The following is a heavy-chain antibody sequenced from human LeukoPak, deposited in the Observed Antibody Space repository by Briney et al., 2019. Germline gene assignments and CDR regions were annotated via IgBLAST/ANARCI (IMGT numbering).Heavy chain of an antibody. Sequence: GGSLRLSCAASGFTFSSYAMHWVRQAPGKGLEWVAVISYDGSNKYYADSVKGRFTISRDNSKNTLYLQMNSLRAEDTAVYYCARDPSRVWFGELLNFFDYWGQGTLVTVSS. D-gene: IGHD3-10*01. CDR2: ISYDGSNK. V-gene: IGHV3-30*04. J-gene: IGHJ4*02. CDR3: ARDPSRVWFGELLNFFDY. CDR1: GFTFSSYA.